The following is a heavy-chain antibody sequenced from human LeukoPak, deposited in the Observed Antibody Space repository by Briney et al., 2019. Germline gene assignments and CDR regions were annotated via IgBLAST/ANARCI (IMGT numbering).Heavy chain of an antibody. CDR3: ARDPGKNWFDP. CDR2: ISAYSGNT. Sequence: ASVKVSCKASGYTFTSYGISWVRQAPGQGLEWLGWISAYSGNTTYAQKLQGRVTMTTDTSTSTAYMELRSLRSDDTAVYYCARDPGKNWFDPWGQGTLVTVSS. CDR1: GYTFTSYG. V-gene: IGHV1-18*01. J-gene: IGHJ5*02.